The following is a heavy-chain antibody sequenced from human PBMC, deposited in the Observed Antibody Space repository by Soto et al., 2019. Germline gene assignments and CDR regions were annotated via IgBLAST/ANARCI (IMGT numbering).Heavy chain of an antibody. D-gene: IGHD6-19*01. Sequence: GGSLRLSCAASGFTFSSYWMHWVRQAPGKGLVWVSRINSDGSSTSYADSVKGRFTISRDNTKNSLFLQMNSLTVDDTAMYYCTREHGGYSSGWYGPWGQGTLVTVSS. J-gene: IGHJ5*02. CDR3: TREHGGYSSGWYGP. CDR2: INSDGSST. CDR1: GFTFSSYW. V-gene: IGHV3-74*01.